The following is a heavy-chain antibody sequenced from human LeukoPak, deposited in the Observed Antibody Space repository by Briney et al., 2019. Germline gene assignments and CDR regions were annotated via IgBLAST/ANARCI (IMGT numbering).Heavy chain of an antibody. CDR2: INHSGST. D-gene: IGHD4-17*01. V-gene: IGHV4-34*01. Sequence: SETLSLTCAVYGGSFSGYYWSWIRQPPGKGLEWIGEINHSGSTNYNPSLKSRVTISVDTSKNQFSLKLSSVTAADTAVYYCATTVTKGADYWGQGTLVTVSS. J-gene: IGHJ4*02. CDR3: ATTVTKGADY. CDR1: GGSFSGYY.